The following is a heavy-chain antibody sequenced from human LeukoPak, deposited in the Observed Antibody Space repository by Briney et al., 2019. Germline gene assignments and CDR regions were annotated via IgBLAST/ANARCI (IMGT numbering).Heavy chain of an antibody. J-gene: IGHJ6*03. D-gene: IGHD3-3*01. CDR1: GYTFTSFG. V-gene: IGHV1-18*01. CDR2: ISAMNGKT. Sequence: GASVEVSCKASGYTFTSFGVSWGRQTPGQGLEWMGWISAMNGKTNYAQNFQDRVTMTTDTSTSTAYMELRGLRSDDTAVYYCARGVFRFVELFPHSGTTHNSYYMDVWGRGTTVTVSS. CDR3: ARGVFRFVELFPHSGTTHNSYYMDV.